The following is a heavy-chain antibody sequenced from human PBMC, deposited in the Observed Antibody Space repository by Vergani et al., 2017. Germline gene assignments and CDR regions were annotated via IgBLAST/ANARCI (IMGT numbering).Heavy chain of an antibody. CDR2: IIPIFGTA. CDR3: AQAGGGNSGGHY. Sequence: QVQLVQSGAEVKTPGSSVKVSCKASGATFSSYAISWVRQAPGQGLEWLGRIIPIFGTANYAQKFQGRATMTADESTRTAYMELRSLRSEDTAVYYCAQAGGGNSGGHYWGQGTLVTVSS. D-gene: IGHD4-23*01. V-gene: IGHV1-69*13. J-gene: IGHJ4*02. CDR1: GATFSSYA.